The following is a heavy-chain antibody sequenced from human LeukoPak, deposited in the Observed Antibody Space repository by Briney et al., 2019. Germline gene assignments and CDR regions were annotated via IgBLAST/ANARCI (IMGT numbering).Heavy chain of an antibody. V-gene: IGHV1-2*02. CDR1: GYTFTGYY. CDR2: INPNCGDT. CDR3: ARVGNSGWYVLPTLDY. J-gene: IGHJ4*02. Sequence: ASVKVSCKASGYTFTGYYMHWVRQAPGQGLEWMGWINPNCGDTNYAQKFQGGVTVTRDTSISAAYMERSWLRSGDTAVYCCARVGNSGWYVLPTLDYWGQGTLVTVSS. D-gene: IGHD6-19*01.